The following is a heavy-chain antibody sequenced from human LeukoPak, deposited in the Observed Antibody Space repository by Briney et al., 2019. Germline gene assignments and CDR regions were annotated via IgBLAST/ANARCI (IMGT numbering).Heavy chain of an antibody. CDR3: AREDSGFPPDY. D-gene: IGHD6-19*01. Sequence: ASVKVSCKASGYIFTAYGISWVRQDPGQGLEWMGWISGYNGDTKYAQELQGRVTMTTDTSTNTAYMELGSLRSDDTAVYYCAREDSGFPPDYWGQGTLVTVSS. J-gene: IGHJ4*02. V-gene: IGHV1-18*04. CDR1: GYIFTAYG. CDR2: ISGYNGDT.